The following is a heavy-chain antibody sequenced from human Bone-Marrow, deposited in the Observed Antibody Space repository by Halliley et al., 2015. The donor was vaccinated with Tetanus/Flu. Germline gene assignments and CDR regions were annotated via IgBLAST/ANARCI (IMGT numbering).Heavy chain of an antibody. CDR2: IKQAGSEE. D-gene: IGHD3-16*01. V-gene: IGHV3-7*03. Sequence: SLRLSCAASGFTFSSFWMSWVRQAPGKGLEWVANIKQAGSEESYVDSVRGRFTISRDNSKNTLYLQMNSLRAEDTAVYFCARDGRRFGESTLDYWGQGTLVTVSS. J-gene: IGHJ4*02. CDR1: GFTFSSFW. CDR3: ARDGRRFGESTLDY.